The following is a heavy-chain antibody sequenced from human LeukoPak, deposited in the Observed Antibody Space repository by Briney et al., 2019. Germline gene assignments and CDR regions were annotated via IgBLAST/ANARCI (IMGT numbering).Heavy chain of an antibody. D-gene: IGHD4/OR15-4a*01. CDR1: GYTFTSYD. CDR2: MNPNSGNT. V-gene: IGHV1-8*01. CDR3: AMGAPYYYGMDV. J-gene: IGHJ6*02. Sequence: ASVKVSCKASGYTFTSYDINWVRQATGQGLEWMGWMNPNSGNTGYAQKFQGRVTMTRNTSISTAYMELSSLRSEDTAVYYCAMGAPYYYGMDVWGQGTTVTVSS.